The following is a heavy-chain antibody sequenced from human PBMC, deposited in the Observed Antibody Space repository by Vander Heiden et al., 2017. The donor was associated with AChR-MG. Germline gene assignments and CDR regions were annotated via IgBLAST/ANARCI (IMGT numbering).Heavy chain of an antibody. CDR2: ISTNGGST. J-gene: IGHJ4*02. CDR3: VRGCSTTTCYMDS. CDR1: GLTFSSYA. V-gene: IGHV3-64D*06. Sequence: EVQLVESGGRFAQPGGSLRLPCSASGLTFSSYAMHWFRQAPGKGLEYVSAISTNGGSTYYAASVKGRFSISRDNSKNTLYLQMSSLRPEDTAVYYCVRGCSTTTCYMDSWGQGTLVTVSS. D-gene: IGHD2-2*02.